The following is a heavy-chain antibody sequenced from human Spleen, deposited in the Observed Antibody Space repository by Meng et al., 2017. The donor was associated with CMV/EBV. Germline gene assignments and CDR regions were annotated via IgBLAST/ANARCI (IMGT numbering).Heavy chain of an antibody. CDR3: ATLGGDGYLDAFDN. D-gene: IGHD5-24*01. CDR2: IYPGDFDT. V-gene: IGHV5-51*01. Sequence: GGSLRLSCKGTGYSFTNKWIGWVRQMPGKGLEWMGMIYPGDFDTRYSPSFQGLVTISADRSITTAYLQWSSLKASDTAMYYCATLGGDGYLDAFDNWGQGTMVTVSS. CDR1: GYSFTNKW. J-gene: IGHJ3*02.